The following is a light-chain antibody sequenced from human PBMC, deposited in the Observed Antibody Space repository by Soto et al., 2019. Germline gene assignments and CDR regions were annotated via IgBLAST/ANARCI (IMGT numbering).Light chain of an antibody. V-gene: IGLV1-44*01. J-gene: IGLJ3*02. Sequence: QAVVTQPPSASGTPGQRVTISCSGSSSNIGSNLVNWYQQLPGTAPKLLIYSNNQRPSGVPDRFSGSKSGTSASLAISGLQSEDEADYYCAAWDDSLNGGVFGGGTQLTVL. CDR2: SNN. CDR3: AAWDDSLNGGV. CDR1: SSNIGSNL.